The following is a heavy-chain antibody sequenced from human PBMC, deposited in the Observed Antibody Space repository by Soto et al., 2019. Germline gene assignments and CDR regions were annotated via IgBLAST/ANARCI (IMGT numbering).Heavy chain of an antibody. Sequence: QVQLVQSGAEVKKPGSSVKVSCEASGGTFSSYAISWVRQAPGQGLEWMGGIIPIFGTANYAQKFQGRVTITADESTSTAYMELSSLRSEDTAVYYCARPTNDYGDYGIWFDPWGQGTLVTVSS. CDR3: ARPTNDYGDYGIWFDP. CDR2: IIPIFGTA. J-gene: IGHJ5*02. D-gene: IGHD4-17*01. V-gene: IGHV1-69*01. CDR1: GGTFSSYA.